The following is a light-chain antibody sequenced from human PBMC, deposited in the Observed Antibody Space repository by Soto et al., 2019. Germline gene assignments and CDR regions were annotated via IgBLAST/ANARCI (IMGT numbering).Light chain of an antibody. CDR2: GAS. CDR1: QSVSSSY. V-gene: IGKV3-20*01. Sequence: EIVLTQSPGTLSLSPGERATLSCRASQSVSSSYLAWYQQKPGQAPRLLIYGASSRATGIPDRFSGSGSGTDFTLTISRLEPEDLAVYYCQKYGSSLWTFVQGTKVEIK. CDR3: QKYGSSLWT. J-gene: IGKJ1*01.